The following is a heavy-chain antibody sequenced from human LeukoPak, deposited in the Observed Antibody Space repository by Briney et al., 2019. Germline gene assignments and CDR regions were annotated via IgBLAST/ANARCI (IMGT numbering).Heavy chain of an antibody. V-gene: IGHV3-48*04. D-gene: IGHD4-23*01. CDR2: IGSSSSTI. J-gene: IGHJ3*02. Sequence: PGGSLRLSCAASGFTFSSYSMNWVRQAPGKGLEWVSYIGSSSSTIYYADSVKGRFTISRDNAKNSLYLQMNSLRAEDTAVYYCARDRAPSPSNPLTTVVRRNYHAFDIWGQGTMVTVSS. CDR1: GFTFSSYS. CDR3: ARDRAPSPSNPLTTVVRRNYHAFDI.